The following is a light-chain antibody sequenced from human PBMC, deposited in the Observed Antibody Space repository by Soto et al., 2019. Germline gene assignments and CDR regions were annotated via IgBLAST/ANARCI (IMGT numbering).Light chain of an antibody. CDR2: DVI. J-gene: IGLJ2*01. CDR3: TSYTSSTTLI. CDR1: SSDVGAYNY. V-gene: IGLV2-14*03. Sequence: QSALTQPASVSGSPGQSITISCTGTSSDVGAYNYVSWFQHHAGRAPKLIIYDVISRPSGVSNRFSGSKSGNTASLTITGLQAEDEADYYCTSYTSSTTLIFGGGTKLTVL.